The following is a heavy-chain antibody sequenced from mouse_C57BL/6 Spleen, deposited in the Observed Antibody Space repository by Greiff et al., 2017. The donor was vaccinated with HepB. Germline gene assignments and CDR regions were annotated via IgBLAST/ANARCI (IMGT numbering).Heavy chain of an antibody. Sequence: VQLQQSGAELVRPGASVKLSCKASGYTFTDYYINWVKQRPGQGLEWIARIYPGSGNTYYNEKFKGKATLTAEKSSSTAYMQLSSLTSEDSAVYFCAREGYGSSSYYFDYWGQGTTLTVSS. CDR3: AREGYGSSSYYFDY. CDR1: GYTFTDYY. J-gene: IGHJ2*01. CDR2: IYPGSGNT. V-gene: IGHV1-76*01. D-gene: IGHD1-1*01.